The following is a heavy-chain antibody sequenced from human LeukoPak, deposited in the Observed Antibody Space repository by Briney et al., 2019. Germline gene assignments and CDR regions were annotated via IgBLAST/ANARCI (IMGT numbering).Heavy chain of an antibody. CDR3: ARIRGILYGDYVFDY. CDR1: GGSISSYY. J-gene: IGHJ4*02. Sequence: PSETLSLTCTVSGGSISSYYWGWIRQPPGKGLEWIGSIYYSGSTYYNPSLKSRVTISVDTSKNQFSLKLSSVTAADTAVYYCARIRGILYGDYVFDYWGQGTLVTVSS. V-gene: IGHV4-39*07. D-gene: IGHD4-17*01. CDR2: IYYSGST.